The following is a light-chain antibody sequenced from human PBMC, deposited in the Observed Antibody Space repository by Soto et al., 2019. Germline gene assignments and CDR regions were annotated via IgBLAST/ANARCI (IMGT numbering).Light chain of an antibody. CDR3: SSYTTITTLV. J-gene: IGLJ2*01. Sequence: QSVLTRPASVSGSPGQSITISCTGTSSDVGAYDYVSWYQQHPGKAPKLMIYEVSNRRPGVSDRFSGSKSGNTASLTISGLQADDEADYYCSSYTTITTLVFGGGTKLTVL. CDR2: EVS. V-gene: IGLV2-14*01. CDR1: SSDVGAYDY.